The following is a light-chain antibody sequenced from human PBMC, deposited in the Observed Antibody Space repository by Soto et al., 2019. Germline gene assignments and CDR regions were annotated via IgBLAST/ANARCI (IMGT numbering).Light chain of an antibody. CDR3: QQYDNWTRT. V-gene: IGKV3-15*01. CDR1: QSVRST. J-gene: IGKJ1*01. CDR2: GAS. Sequence: EIGMTHSPATLSVSPGERATLSCRASQSVRSTLAWYQQKPGKAPRLLLYGASTRATGIPARFSGSGSGTDFTLTISSLKSEDFAVYYCQQYDNWTRTFGHGTKVDI.